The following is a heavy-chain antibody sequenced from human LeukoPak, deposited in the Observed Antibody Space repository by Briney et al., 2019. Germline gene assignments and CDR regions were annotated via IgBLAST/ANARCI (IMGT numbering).Heavy chain of an antibody. CDR3: ATKGGGSSGYLNAFDI. D-gene: IGHD3-22*01. Sequence: HGASLKISCKGSGSRFMNYWIGWVRQMPGKGLEWMGIIYPGDSDTRYSPSFQGQVTISADKSISTAYMQWSSLKASDTAMYYCATKGGGSSGYLNAFDIWGQGTMVTVSS. J-gene: IGHJ3*02. V-gene: IGHV5-51*01. CDR2: IYPGDSDT. CDR1: GSRFMNYW.